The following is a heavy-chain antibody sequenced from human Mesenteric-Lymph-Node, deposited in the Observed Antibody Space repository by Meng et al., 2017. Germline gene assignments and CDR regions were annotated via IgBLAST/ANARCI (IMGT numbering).Heavy chain of an antibody. J-gene: IGHJ4*02. Sequence: GESLKISCAASGFSASSNYLIWIRQAPGKGLEWVSFISGGADRTYYADSVKGRFISSRDNSKNMLYLHMNRLRAEDTAVYFCVKGGWLDDFGQGIPVTVSS. V-gene: IGHV3-23*01. CDR2: ISGGADRT. D-gene: IGHD6-19*01. CDR1: GFSASSNY. CDR3: VKGGWLDD.